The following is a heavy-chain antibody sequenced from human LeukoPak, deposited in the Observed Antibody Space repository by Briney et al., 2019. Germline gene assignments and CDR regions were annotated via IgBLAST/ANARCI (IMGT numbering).Heavy chain of an antibody. Sequence: ASVKVSCKASGYTFTSYGISWVRQAPGQGLEWMGWISAYNGNTNYAQKLQGRVTMTTDTSTSTAYMELNSLRAEDTAVYYCARSGYSSSPVPKYDYWGQGTLVTVSS. CDR1: GYTFTSYG. CDR3: ARSGYSSSPVPKYDY. CDR2: ISAYNGNT. V-gene: IGHV1-18*01. J-gene: IGHJ4*02. D-gene: IGHD6-13*01.